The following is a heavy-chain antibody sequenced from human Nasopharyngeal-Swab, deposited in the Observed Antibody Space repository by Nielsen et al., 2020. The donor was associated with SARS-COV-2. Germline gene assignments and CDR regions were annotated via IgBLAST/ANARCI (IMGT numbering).Heavy chain of an antibody. J-gene: IGHJ4*02. CDR3: ATARGHYYDSSGYYRY. CDR1: GYTFTGYY. D-gene: IGHD3-22*01. CDR2: IIPILGIA. Sequence: SVKVSCKASGYTFTGYYMHWVRQAPGQGLEWMGRIIPILGIANYAQKFQGRVTITADKSTSTAYMELSSLRSEDTAVYYCATARGHYYDSSGYYRYWGQGTLVTVSS. V-gene: IGHV1-69*02.